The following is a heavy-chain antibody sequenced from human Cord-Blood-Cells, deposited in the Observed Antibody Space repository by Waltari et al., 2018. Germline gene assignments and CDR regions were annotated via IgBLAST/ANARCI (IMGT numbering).Heavy chain of an antibody. CDR2: IIPILGIA. J-gene: IGHJ4*02. CDR3: ASGGGDYGGNSGYFDY. Sequence: QVQLVQSGSEVKTPGPSVKVSCKASGGTSSSYAISWVRQAPGQGLEWMGGIIPILGIANYAQKFQGRVTITADESTSTAYMELSSLRSEDTAVYYCASGGGDYGGNSGYFDYWGQGTLVTVSS. D-gene: IGHD4-17*01. V-gene: IGHV1-69*04. CDR1: GGTSSSYA.